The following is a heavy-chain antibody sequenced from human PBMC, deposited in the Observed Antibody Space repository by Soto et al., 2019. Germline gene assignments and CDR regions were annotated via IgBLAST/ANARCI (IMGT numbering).Heavy chain of an antibody. V-gene: IGHV1-3*01. CDR2: INAGNGNT. D-gene: IGHD3-22*01. CDR3: ARSSGYYYADY. CDR1: GYTFTSYA. J-gene: IGHJ4*02. Sequence: QVQLVQSGAEVKKPGASVKVSCKASGYTFTSYAMHWVRQAPGQRLEWMGWINAGNGNTKYSQKFQGRVTITRDTSARTAYMELTSLRSEDTAVYYCARSSGYYYADYWGQGTLVTVSS.